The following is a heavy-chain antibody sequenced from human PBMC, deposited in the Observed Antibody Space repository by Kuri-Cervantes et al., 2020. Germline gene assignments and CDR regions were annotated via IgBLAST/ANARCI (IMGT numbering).Heavy chain of an antibody. Sequence: GESLKISCAASGFTFSSYAMHWVRQAPGKGLEWVANIKQDGSERYYVDSVKGRFTISRDNAKNSLYLQMNSLRAEDTALYYCAKEAVAGTSYYYGMDVWGQGTTVTVSS. CDR2: IKQDGSER. CDR3: AKEAVAGTSYYYGMDV. D-gene: IGHD6-19*01. CDR1: GFTFSSYA. V-gene: IGHV3-7*03. J-gene: IGHJ6*02.